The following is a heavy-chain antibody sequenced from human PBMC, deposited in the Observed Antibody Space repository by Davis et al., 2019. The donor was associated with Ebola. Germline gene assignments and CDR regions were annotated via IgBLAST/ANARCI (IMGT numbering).Heavy chain of an antibody. CDR1: GGAFSSYA. CDR2: IIPIFGTA. D-gene: IGHD4-17*01. V-gene: IGHV1-69*13. Sequence: SVKVSCKASGGAFSSYAISWVRQAPGQGLEWMGGIIPIFGTANYAQKFQGRVTITADESTSTAYMELSSLRSEDTAVYYCARVPMTTVTRVANWFDPWGQGTLVTVSS. CDR3: ARVPMTTVTRVANWFDP. J-gene: IGHJ5*02.